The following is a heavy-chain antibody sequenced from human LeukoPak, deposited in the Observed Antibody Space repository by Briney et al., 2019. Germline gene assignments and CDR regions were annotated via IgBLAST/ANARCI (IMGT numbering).Heavy chain of an antibody. V-gene: IGHV3-53*01. D-gene: IGHD1-1*01. CDR1: GFTVSSNY. CDR2: IYSGGST. CDR3: ARTTPYEYDAFDI. Sequence: PGGSLRLSCAASGFTVSSNYMSWVRQAPGKGLEWVSVIYSGGSTYYADSAKGRFTISRDNSKNTLYLQMNSLRAEDTAVYYCARTTPYEYDAFDIWGQGTMVTVSS. J-gene: IGHJ3*02.